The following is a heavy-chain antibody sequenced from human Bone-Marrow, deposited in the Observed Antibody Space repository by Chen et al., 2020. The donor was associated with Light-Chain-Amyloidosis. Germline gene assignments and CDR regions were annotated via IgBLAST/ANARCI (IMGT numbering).Heavy chain of an antibody. J-gene: IGHJ4*02. Sequence: EVQLEQSGPEVKKPGESLKISCKGSGYTFPNYWIGWVRQIPGKGLEWMGVIYPDDSYASYGPTFEGQVTSSADKSITTAYLQWRSLKASDTAMYYCARRIDGYNFDYWGQGTLVTVSS. CDR3: ARRIDGYNFDY. D-gene: IGHD5-12*01. CDR2: IYPDDSYA. CDR1: GYTFPNYW. V-gene: IGHV5-51*01.